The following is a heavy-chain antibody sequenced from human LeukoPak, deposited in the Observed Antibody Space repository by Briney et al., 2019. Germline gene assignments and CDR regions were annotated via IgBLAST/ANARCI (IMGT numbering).Heavy chain of an antibody. CDR1: GYSISSGYY. V-gene: IGHV4-38-2*02. CDR3: AANSADYNTLGSSYKV. D-gene: IGHD3-10*01. CDR2: ISYSGTT. J-gene: IGHJ4*02. Sequence: PSETLSLTCTVSGYSISSGYYWGWIRQPPGKGLEWIGSISYSGTTYYNPSLKSRVTISVDTSKNQFSLKLNSVTAADTAVFYCAANSADYNTLGSSYKVWGQGTLVTVSS.